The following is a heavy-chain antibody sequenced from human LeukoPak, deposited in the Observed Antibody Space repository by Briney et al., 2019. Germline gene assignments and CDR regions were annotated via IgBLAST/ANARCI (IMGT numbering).Heavy chain of an antibody. CDR2: ISTYSGNT. CDR3: ARAWGGDIAARPYYFDY. J-gene: IGHJ4*02. D-gene: IGHD6-6*01. Sequence: ASVKVSCKASGYTFTNYHISWVRQAPGQGLEWMGWISTYSGNTNYAPKFQGRVTMTTDTSTSTAYMELRSLRSVDTAVYYCARAWGGDIAARPYYFDYWGQGTLVTVSS. V-gene: IGHV1-18*01. CDR1: GYTFTNYH.